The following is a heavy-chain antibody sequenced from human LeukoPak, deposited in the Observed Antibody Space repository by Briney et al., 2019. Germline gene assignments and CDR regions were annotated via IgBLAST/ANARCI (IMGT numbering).Heavy chain of an antibody. V-gene: IGHV4-59*08. Sequence: SETLSLTCTVSGGSISSYYWSWIRQSPGKGLEWIGYIYYSGSTNYNPSLKSRVTISVDTSKNQFSLKLSSVTAADTAVYYCARHAPYSSSWSNFDYWGQGTLVTVSS. D-gene: IGHD6-13*01. CDR2: IYYSGST. CDR1: GGSISSYY. CDR3: ARHAPYSSSWSNFDY. J-gene: IGHJ4*02.